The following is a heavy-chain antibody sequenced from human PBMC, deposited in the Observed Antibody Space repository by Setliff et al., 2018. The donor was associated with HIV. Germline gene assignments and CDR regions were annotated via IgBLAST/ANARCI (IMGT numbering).Heavy chain of an antibody. Sequence: SETLSLTCTVSGGSLRTFHWTWLRQAPGKGLEWLGHIYDVGVTNYNPSLKSRVTISLDTSRNQFSLKLGSVTAADTAMYYCAREHCSGGSCNGFDIWGQGTMVTVSS. V-gene: IGHV4-4*09. CDR2: IYDVGVT. CDR3: AREHCSGGSCNGFDI. J-gene: IGHJ3*02. D-gene: IGHD2-15*01. CDR1: GGSLRTFH.